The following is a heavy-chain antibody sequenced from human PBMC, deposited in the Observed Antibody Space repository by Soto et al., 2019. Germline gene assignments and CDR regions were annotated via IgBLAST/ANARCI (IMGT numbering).Heavy chain of an antibody. J-gene: IGHJ6*02. D-gene: IGHD5-18*01. CDR1: GYTFTSYY. CDR3: ATPSEDTDYYYYGMDV. Sequence: EASVKVSRKASGYTFTSYYMHWVRQAPGQGLEWMGIINPSGGSTSYAQKFQGRVTMTRDTSTSTVYMELSSLRSEDTAVYYCATPSEDTDYYYYGMDVWGQGTTVTVSS. V-gene: IGHV1-46*01. CDR2: INPSGGST.